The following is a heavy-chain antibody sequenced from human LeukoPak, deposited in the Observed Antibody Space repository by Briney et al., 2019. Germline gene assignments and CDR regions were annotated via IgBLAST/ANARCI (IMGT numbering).Heavy chain of an antibody. D-gene: IGHD6-13*01. V-gene: IGHV3-7*01. CDR3: AKEGGGIADTGFDY. Sequence: GGSLRLSCATSGFNFSSYWMHWVRQAPGKGLEWVANIEEDGGKSYYLDSVKGRFTISRDNAKNSLYLQMNSLRAEDTAVYYCAKEGGGIADTGFDYWGQGSLVAVSS. CDR2: IEEDGGKS. CDR1: GFNFSSYW. J-gene: IGHJ4*02.